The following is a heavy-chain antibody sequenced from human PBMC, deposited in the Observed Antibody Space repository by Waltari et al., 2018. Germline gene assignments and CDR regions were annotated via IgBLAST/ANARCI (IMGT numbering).Heavy chain of an antibody. D-gene: IGHD6-19*01. J-gene: IGHJ3*02. CDR1: GGSIDGDNYF. CDR2: ISYSGNT. V-gene: IGHV4-30-4*01. Sequence: QVQLQESGPGLVKPSQTLSLTCTVSGGSIDGDNYFRSWVRQPPGKGLEWIGYISYSGNTYYSPSPKSRATISIDTSKNQFSLKLNSVTAADTAIYFCAREVITVADSDAFDIWGQGTVVTVSS. CDR3: AREVITVADSDAFDI.